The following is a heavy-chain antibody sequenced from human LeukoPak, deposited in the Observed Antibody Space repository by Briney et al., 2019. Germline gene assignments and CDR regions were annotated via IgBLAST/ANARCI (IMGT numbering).Heavy chain of an antibody. J-gene: IGHJ4*02. CDR3: ARGTIAAAGYYYFDY. Sequence: GGSLRLSCVASGFTFSSYWMSWVRQAPGKGLEWVANIKQDGSEKYYVDSVKGRFTISRDNAKNSLYLQMNSLRAEDTAVYYCARGTIAAAGYYYFDYWGQGTQVTVSS. CDR2: IKQDGSEK. V-gene: IGHV3-7*04. CDR1: GFTFSSYW. D-gene: IGHD6-13*01.